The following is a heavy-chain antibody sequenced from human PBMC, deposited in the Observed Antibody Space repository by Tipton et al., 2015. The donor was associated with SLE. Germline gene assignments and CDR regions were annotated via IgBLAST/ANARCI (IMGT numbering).Heavy chain of an antibody. CDR1: GGSISSYY. Sequence: TLSLTCTVSGGSISSYYWSWIRQPPGKGLEWIGYIYYSGSTNYNPSLKSRVTISVDTYKNQFSLKLSSVTAADTAVYYCARWVLGFGESGEYWYFDLWGRGTLVTVSS. J-gene: IGHJ2*01. CDR3: ARWVLGFGESGEYWYFDL. CDR2: IYYSGST. V-gene: IGHV4-59*12. D-gene: IGHD3-10*01.